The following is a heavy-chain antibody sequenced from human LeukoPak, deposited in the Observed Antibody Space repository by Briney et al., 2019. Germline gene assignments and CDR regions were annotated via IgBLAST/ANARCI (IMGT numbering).Heavy chain of an antibody. CDR2: IKQDGSEK. D-gene: IGHD3-3*01. CDR1: GFTLSSYW. CDR3: ARGGISAPYDFWSGYYNRRDYYYYYMDV. Sequence: TGGSLRLSCAASGFTLSSYWMSWVRQAPGKGLEWVANIKQDGSEKYYVDSVKGRFTISRDNAKNSLYLQMNSLRAEDTAVYYCARGGISAPYDFWSGYYNRRDYYYYYMDVWGKGTTVTVSS. V-gene: IGHV3-7*01. J-gene: IGHJ6*03.